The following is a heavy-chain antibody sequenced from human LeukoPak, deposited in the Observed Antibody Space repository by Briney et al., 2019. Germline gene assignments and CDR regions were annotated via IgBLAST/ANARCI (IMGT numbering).Heavy chain of an antibody. J-gene: IGHJ3*02. CDR2: ISPNSGGT. Sequence: GASVKVSCKASGYTFTSYYMHWGRQAPGQGLEWMGWISPNSGGTNYAQKVQGRVTMSRDTSISTAYMELSRLRSDDTALYYCARDRVIVGPSDGFDIWGQGTMVTVSS. CDR1: GYTFTSYY. CDR3: ARDRVIVGPSDGFDI. V-gene: IGHV1-2*02. D-gene: IGHD3-22*01.